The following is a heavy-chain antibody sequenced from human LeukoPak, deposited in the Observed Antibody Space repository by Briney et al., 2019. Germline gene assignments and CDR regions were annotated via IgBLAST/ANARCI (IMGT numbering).Heavy chain of an antibody. CDR3: ARVTSYDSSGLDY. Sequence: SETLSLTCTVSGGSISSSSYYWGWIRQPPGKGLEWIGSIYYSGSTYYNPSLKSRVTISVDTSKNQFSLKLSSVTAADTAVYYCARVTSYDSSGLDYWGQGTLVTVSS. J-gene: IGHJ4*02. CDR1: GGSISSSSYY. CDR2: IYYSGST. V-gene: IGHV4-39*07. D-gene: IGHD3-22*01.